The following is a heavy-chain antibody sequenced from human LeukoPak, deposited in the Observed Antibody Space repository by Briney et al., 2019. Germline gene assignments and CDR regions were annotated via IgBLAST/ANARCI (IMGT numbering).Heavy chain of an antibody. J-gene: IGHJ5*02. Sequence: ASVKVSCKASGYTFTSYDINWVRQAPGQGLEWMGWINPNSGGTNYAQKFQGRVTMTRDTSISTAYMELSRLRSDDTAVYYCVRQRISGGWFDPWGQGTLVTVSS. CDR3: VRQRISGGWFDP. V-gene: IGHV1-2*02. CDR1: GYTFTSYD. CDR2: INPNSGGT. D-gene: IGHD6-25*01.